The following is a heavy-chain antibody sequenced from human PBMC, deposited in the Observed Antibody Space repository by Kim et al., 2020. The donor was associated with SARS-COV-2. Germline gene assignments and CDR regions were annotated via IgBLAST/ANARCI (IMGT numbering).Heavy chain of an antibody. CDR2: ISSNGGST. D-gene: IGHD2-2*01. Sequence: GGSLRLSCSASGFTFSSYAMHWVRQAPGKGLEYVSAISSNGGSTYYADSVKGRFTISRDNSKNTLYLQMSSLRAEDTAVYYCVKGDIVVVPAYDAFDIWGQGTMVTVSS. CDR1: GFTFSSYA. CDR3: VKGDIVVVPAYDAFDI. J-gene: IGHJ3*02. V-gene: IGHV3-64D*06.